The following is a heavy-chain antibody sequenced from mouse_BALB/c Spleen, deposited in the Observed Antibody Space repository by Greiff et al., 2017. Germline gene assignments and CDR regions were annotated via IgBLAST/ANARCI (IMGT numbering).Heavy chain of an antibody. Sequence: VQLQQPGAELVKPGASVKLSCKASGYTFTSYWMHWVKQRPGQGLEWIGEIDPSDSYTNYNQKFKGKATLTVDKSSSTAYMQLSSLTSEDSAVYYCALGAYWGQGTLVTVSA. D-gene: IGHD3-3*01. CDR2: IDPSDSYT. V-gene: IGHV1-69*02. CDR1: GYTFTSYW. CDR3: ALGAY. J-gene: IGHJ3*01.